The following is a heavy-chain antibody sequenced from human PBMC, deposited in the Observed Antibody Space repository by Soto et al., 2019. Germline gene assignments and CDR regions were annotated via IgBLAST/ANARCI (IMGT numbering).Heavy chain of an antibody. V-gene: IGHV3-23*01. CDR2: ISSSGGST. CDR3: GKDPNGDYVGAFDM. J-gene: IGHJ3*02. Sequence: EVQLLESGGGLVQPGGSLRLSCAASGFTFSSYAMSWVRQAPGKGLEGVSGISSSGGSTYYADSVKGRFSISRDKSKNTMYLQMNSLRAEDTGVYYCGKDPNGDYVGAFDMWGQGTTVTVSS. CDR1: GFTFSSYA. D-gene: IGHD4-17*01.